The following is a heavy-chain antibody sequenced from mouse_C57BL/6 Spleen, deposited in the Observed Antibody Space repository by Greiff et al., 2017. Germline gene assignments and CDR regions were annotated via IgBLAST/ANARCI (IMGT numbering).Heavy chain of an antibody. CDR3: AKIYYYGSSYDGYAMDY. Sequence: QVQLQQSGPGLVQPSQSLSITCTVSGFSLTSYGVHWVRQSPGKGLEWLGVIWRGGSTDYNAAFMSRLSITKDNSKSQVFFKMNSLQADDTAIYYCAKIYYYGSSYDGYAMDYWGQGTSVTVSS. J-gene: IGHJ4*01. D-gene: IGHD1-1*01. CDR1: GFSLTSYG. CDR2: IWRGGST. V-gene: IGHV2-5*01.